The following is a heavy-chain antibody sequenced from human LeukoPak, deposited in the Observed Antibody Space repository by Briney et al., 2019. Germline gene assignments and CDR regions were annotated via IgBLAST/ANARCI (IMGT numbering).Heavy chain of an antibody. CDR3: VRGNDYGGPHY. CDR2: IDRDGSRI. J-gene: IGHJ4*02. V-gene: IGHV3-74*01. D-gene: IGHD4-23*01. Sequence: GGSLRLSCAVSGFTFSSYWMHWVRQAPGKGLVWVSRIDRDGSRINYADSVKGRFTISRDNGKNTLFLQMNSLRAEDAAVYYCVRGNDYGGPHYRGQGTLVTVSS. CDR1: GFTFSSYW.